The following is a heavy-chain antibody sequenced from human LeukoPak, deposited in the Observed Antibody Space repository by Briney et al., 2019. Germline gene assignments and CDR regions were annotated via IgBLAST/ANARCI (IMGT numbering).Heavy chain of an antibody. CDR2: IRYDGSNK. D-gene: IGHD2-15*01. V-gene: IGHV3-30*02. J-gene: IGHJ4*02. CDR3: AKTRGYCSGGTCYCDY. CDR1: GFTFSSNA. Sequence: GGSLRLSCAASGFTFSSNAMTWVRQAPGKGLEWVAFIRYDGSNKYYADSVKGRFTISRDNSKNTVYLQMNSLRADDTAVYYCAKTRGYCSGGTCYCDYWGQGTLVTVSS.